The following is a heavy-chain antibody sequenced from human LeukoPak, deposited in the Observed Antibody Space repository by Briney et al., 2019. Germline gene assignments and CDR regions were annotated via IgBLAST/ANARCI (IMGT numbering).Heavy chain of an antibody. CDR3: AKLVGSGSPLRHFDY. CDR2: ISGSGGST. Sequence: GGSLRLSCAASGFTFSSYAMSWVRQAPGKGLEWVSAISGSGGSTYYADSVKGRFTISRNNSKNTLYLQMNSLRAEDTAVYYCAKLVGSGSPLRHFDYWGQGTLVTVSS. D-gene: IGHD3-10*01. V-gene: IGHV3-23*01. CDR1: GFTFSSYA. J-gene: IGHJ4*02.